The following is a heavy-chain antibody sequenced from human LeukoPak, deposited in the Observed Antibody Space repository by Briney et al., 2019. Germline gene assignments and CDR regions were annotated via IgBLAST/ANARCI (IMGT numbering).Heavy chain of an antibody. V-gene: IGHV1-2*02. Sequence: ASVKVSCKASGYTFTSYDINWVRQATGQGLEWMGWMNPNSGGTNYAQKFQGRVTMTRDTSISTAYMELSRLRSDDTAVYYCARGSPYCSGGSCYDYWGQGTLVTVSS. CDR1: GYTFTSYD. CDR2: MNPNSGGT. D-gene: IGHD2-15*01. CDR3: ARGSPYCSGGSCYDY. J-gene: IGHJ4*02.